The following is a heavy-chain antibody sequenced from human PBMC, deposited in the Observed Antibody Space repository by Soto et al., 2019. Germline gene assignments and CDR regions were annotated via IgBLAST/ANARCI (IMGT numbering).Heavy chain of an antibody. V-gene: IGHV4-59*08. CDR2: IYYSGST. CDR3: AGSWGSYRYTGAYSDY. Sequence: QVQLQESGPGLVKPSETLSLTCTVSGGSISSYYWSWIRQPPGKGLEWIGYIYYSGSTNYNPSLKSRVTISVDTSKNQFALKLSSVTAADTAVYYCAGSWGSYRYTGAYSDYWGQGTLVTVSS. D-gene: IGHD3-16*02. CDR1: GGSISSYY. J-gene: IGHJ4*02.